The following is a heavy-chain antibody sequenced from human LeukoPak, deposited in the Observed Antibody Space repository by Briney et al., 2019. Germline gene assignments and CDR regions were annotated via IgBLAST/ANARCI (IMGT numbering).Heavy chain of an antibody. Sequence: RRSLRLSCAASGFTFSSYAMHWVRQAPGKGLEWVAVISYDGSNKYYADSVKGRFTISRDNSKNTLYLQMNSLRAEDTAVYYCARDLXGXXYYYYGMDVWGQGTTVTVSS. V-gene: IGHV3-30*04. CDR3: ARDLXGXXYYYYGMDV. J-gene: IGHJ6*02. CDR1: GFTFSSYA. CDR2: ISYDGSNK.